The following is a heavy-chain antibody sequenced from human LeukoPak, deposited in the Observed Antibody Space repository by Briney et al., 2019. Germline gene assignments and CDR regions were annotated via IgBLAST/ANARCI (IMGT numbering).Heavy chain of an antibody. CDR1: GFTFSFYS. CDR3: ATDQRYAFDY. V-gene: IGHV3-48*02. CDR2: IRTTAEGAKYA. Sequence: GGSLRLSCGASGFTFSFYSMNWVRQAPGKGLEWISNIRTTAEGAKYAYYADSVKGRVTISRDDGKNTLYLHMNSLRDDDTAVYYCATDQRYAFDYWGQGILVTVSS. D-gene: IGHD3-9*01. J-gene: IGHJ4*02.